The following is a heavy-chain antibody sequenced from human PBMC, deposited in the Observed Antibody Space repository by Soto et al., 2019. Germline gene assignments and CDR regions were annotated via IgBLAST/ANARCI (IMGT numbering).Heavy chain of an antibody. CDR1: GGSISSSSYY. Sequence: PSETLSLTCTVSGGSISSSSYYWGWIRQPPGKGLEWIGYIYYSGSTYYNPSLKSRVTISVDTSKNQFSLKLSSVTAADTAVYYCARGVHCSSTSCYITYYFDYWGQGTLVTVSS. D-gene: IGHD2-2*02. CDR3: ARGVHCSSTSCYITYYFDY. CDR2: IYYSGST. J-gene: IGHJ4*02. V-gene: IGHV4-30-4*08.